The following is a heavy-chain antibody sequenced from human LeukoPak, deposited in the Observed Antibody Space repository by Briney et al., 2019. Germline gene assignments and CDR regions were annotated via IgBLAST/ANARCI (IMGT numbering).Heavy chain of an antibody. Sequence: SETLSLTCTVCGGSISSYYWSWIRQRPGKGLEWIGYIYYSGSTNYNPTLKSRVTISVDTSKNQFSLKLSSVTAADTAVYYCARRPINYYDSSGYSNDAFDIWGQGTMVTVSS. CDR1: GGSISSYY. CDR2: IYYSGST. V-gene: IGHV4-59*08. D-gene: IGHD3-22*01. J-gene: IGHJ3*02. CDR3: ARRPINYYDSSGYSNDAFDI.